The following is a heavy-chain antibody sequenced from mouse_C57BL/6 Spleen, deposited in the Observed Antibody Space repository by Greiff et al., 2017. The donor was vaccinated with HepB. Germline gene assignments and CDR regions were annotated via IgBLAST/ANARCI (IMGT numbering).Heavy chain of an antibody. J-gene: IGHJ1*03. CDR1: GYAFSSYW. D-gene: IGHD1-1*01. CDR2: IYPGDGDT. V-gene: IGHV1-80*01. Sequence: QVQLQQSGAELVKPGASVKISCKASGYAFSSYWMNWVKQRPGTGLEWIGQIYPGDGDTNYNGKFKGKATLTADKSSSTAYMQLSSLTSEDSAVYFCSRYDYYGSSYWYFDVWGTGTTVTVSS. CDR3: SRYDYYGSSYWYFDV.